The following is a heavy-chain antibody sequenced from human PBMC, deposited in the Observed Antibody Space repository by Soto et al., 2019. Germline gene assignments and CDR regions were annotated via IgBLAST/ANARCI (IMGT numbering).Heavy chain of an antibody. J-gene: IGHJ2*01. V-gene: IGHV4-59*08. D-gene: IGHD4-17*01. CDR3: ARSLMTTVTFAFDL. CDR2: IYYSGST. CDR1: GGSISSYY. Sequence: QVQLQESGPGLMKPSETLSLTCTVSGGSISSYYWSWIRQPPGKGLEWIGYIYYSGSTNYNPSLKSRVTISVDTSKNQFSLKLSSVTAADTAVYYCARSLMTTVTFAFDLWGRGTLVTVSS.